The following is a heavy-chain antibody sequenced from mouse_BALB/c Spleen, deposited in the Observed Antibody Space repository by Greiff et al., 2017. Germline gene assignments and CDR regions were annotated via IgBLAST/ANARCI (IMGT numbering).Heavy chain of an antibody. D-gene: IGHD3-1*01. CDR1: GYTFTDYE. Sequence: QVQLQQSGAELVRPGASVTLSCKASGYTFTDYEMHWVKQTPVHGLEWIGAIDPETGGTAYNQKFKGKATLTADKSSSTAYMELRSLTSEDSAVYYCTRRRAWATPYYFDYWGQGTTRTVSS. J-gene: IGHJ2*01. CDR2: IDPETGGT. CDR3: TRRRAWATPYYFDY. V-gene: IGHV1-15*01.